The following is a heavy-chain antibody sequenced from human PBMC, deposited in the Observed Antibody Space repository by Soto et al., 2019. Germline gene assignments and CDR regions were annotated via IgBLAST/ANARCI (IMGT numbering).Heavy chain of an antibody. J-gene: IGHJ4*02. CDR1: GFTFSSYA. Sequence: PGGSLRLSCAASGFTFSSYAMHWVRQAPGKGLEWVAVISYDGSNKYYADSVKGRFTISRDNSKNTLYLQMNSLRAEDMAVYYCARDGLLGYFDYWGQGTLVTVSS. D-gene: IGHD2-15*01. V-gene: IGHV3-30-3*01. CDR3: ARDGLLGYFDY. CDR2: ISYDGSNK.